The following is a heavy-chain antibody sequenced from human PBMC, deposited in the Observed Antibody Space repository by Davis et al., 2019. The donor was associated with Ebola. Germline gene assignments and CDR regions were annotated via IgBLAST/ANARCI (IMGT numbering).Heavy chain of an antibody. D-gene: IGHD2-2*01. CDR3: ARGPQDIVVVPAAPFDY. CDR1: DGSFSGYY. J-gene: IGHJ4*02. CDR2: INHSGST. V-gene: IGHV4-34*01. Sequence: PSETLSLTCAVYDGSFSGYYWSWIRQPPGKGLEWIGEINHSGSTNYNPSLKSRVTISVDTSKNQFSLKLSSVTAADTAVYYCARGPQDIVVVPAAPFDYWGQGTLVTVSS.